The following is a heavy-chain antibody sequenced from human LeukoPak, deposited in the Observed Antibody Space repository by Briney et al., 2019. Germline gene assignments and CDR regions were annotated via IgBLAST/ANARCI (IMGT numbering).Heavy chain of an antibody. J-gene: IGHJ4*02. D-gene: IGHD5-12*01. V-gene: IGHV3-53*01. Sequence: GGSLRLSCAASGFTVSSNYMSWVRQAPGKGLEWVSVIYSGGSTYYADSVKGRFTVSRDNSKNTLYLQMNSLRAEDTAVYYCARVVATIIDYWGQGTLVTVSS. CDR3: ARVVATIIDY. CDR1: GFTVSSNY. CDR2: IYSGGST.